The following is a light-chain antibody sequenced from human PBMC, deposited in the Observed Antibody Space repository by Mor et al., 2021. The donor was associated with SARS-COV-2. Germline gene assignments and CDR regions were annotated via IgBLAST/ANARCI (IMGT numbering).Light chain of an antibody. Sequence: APKLLIYTINQRPSGVPDRLSGPKSGTSASLAISGLRSEDDPDHCCSAWDDSLSAVVFGGGTKLTVL. CDR2: TIN. V-gene: IGLV1-47*01. J-gene: IGLJ2*01. CDR3: SAWDDSLSAVV.